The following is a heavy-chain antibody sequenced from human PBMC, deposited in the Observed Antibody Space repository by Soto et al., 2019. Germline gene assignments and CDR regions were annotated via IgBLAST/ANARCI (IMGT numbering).Heavy chain of an antibody. J-gene: IGHJ4*02. D-gene: IGHD1-26*01. CDR1: GGSISSGAYY. V-gene: IGHV4-31*03. CDR2: IYYSGST. CDR3: AREIGGYGKFDY. Sequence: QVQLQESGPGLVKPAQTLSLICTVSGGSISSGAYYWSWIRQLPGKGLEWIGYIYYSGSTYYNPSLRSRVTISVDTSKNQFSVKLSSVTAADTAVYYCAREIGGYGKFDYWGQGTLVTVSS.